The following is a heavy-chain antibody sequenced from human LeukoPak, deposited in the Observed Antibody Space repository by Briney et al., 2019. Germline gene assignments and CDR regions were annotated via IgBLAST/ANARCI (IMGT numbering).Heavy chain of an antibody. CDR1: GGSFSGYY. CDR2: INHSGST. CDR3: ARFPRYDSSGYYYVGFDY. D-gene: IGHD3-22*01. Sequence: PSETLSLTCAVYGGSFSGYYWSWIRQPPGKGLEWIGEINHSGSTNYNPSLKSRVTISVDMSKNQFSLKLSSVTAADTAVYYCARFPRYDSSGYYYVGFDYWGQGTLVTVSS. V-gene: IGHV4-34*01. J-gene: IGHJ4*02.